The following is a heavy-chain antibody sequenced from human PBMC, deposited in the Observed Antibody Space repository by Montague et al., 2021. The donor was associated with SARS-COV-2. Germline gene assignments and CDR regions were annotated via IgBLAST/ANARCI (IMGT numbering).Heavy chain of an antibody. CDR3: AREKTVSTFDGPYCFDS. Sequence: SETLSLTCIVTGSSVITYYWSWIRQPPGKGLEWIGYIYHSGSTNYNPSLKSRVTISVDTSKNQFSLKLSSVTAADTAVYYCAREKTVSTFDGPYCFDSWGQGTLVTVSA. D-gene: IGHD4-17*01. V-gene: IGHV4-59*02. CDR1: GSSVITYY. CDR2: IYHSGST. J-gene: IGHJ4*02.